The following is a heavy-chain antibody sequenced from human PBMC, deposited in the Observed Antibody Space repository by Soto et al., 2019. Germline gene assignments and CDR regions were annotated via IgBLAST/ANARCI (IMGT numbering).Heavy chain of an antibody. Sequence: ASVKVSCKASGGTFSSYTISWVRQAPGQGLEWMGRIIPILGIANYAQKFQGRVTITADKSTSTAYMELSSLRSEDTAVYYCARDEGWNYVYFDYWGQGTLVTVSS. D-gene: IGHD1-7*01. CDR3: ARDEGWNYVYFDY. V-gene: IGHV1-69*04. J-gene: IGHJ4*02. CDR1: GGTFSSYT. CDR2: IIPILGIA.